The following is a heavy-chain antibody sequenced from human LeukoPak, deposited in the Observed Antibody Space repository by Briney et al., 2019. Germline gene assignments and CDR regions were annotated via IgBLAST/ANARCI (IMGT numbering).Heavy chain of an antibody. CDR2: INVGNGNT. V-gene: IGHV1-3*01. J-gene: IGHJ4*02. CDR1: GYTFTSYA. CDR3: VVRYQLPTFDY. D-gene: IGHD2-2*01. Sequence: GASVKVSCKASGYTFTSYAIHWVRQAPGQRLEWMGWINVGNGNTKYSQKFQGRVTITRDTSASTAYMELSSLRYEDTAVYYCVVRYQLPTFDYWGQGTLVTVSS.